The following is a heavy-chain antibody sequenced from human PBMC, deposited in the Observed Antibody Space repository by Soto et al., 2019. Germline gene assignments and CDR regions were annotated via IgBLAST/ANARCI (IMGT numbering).Heavy chain of an antibody. J-gene: IGHJ4*02. CDR3: AKIGYYGSGFIDY. Sequence: GGSLRLSCAASGFTFSSYGMHWVRQAPGKGLEWVAVISYDGSNKYYADSVKGRFTISRDNSKNTLYLQMNSLRAEDTAVYYCAKIGYYGSGFIDYWGQGTLVTVSS. V-gene: IGHV3-30*18. CDR2: ISYDGSNK. CDR1: GFTFSSYG. D-gene: IGHD3-10*01.